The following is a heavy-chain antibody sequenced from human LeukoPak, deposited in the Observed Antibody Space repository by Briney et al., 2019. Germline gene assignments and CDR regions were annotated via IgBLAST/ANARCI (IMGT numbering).Heavy chain of an antibody. D-gene: IGHD5-12*01. CDR3: ARERGIVATTAFDY. V-gene: IGHV1-18*01. Sequence: ASVKVSCKASGYTFTRYGISWVRQAPGQGLEWMGWISAYNGNTNYAQRLQGRVTVTTDTSTSTAYMELRSLTSDDTAIYYCARERGIVATTAFDYWGQGTLVTVSS. CDR1: GYTFTRYG. CDR2: ISAYNGNT. J-gene: IGHJ4*02.